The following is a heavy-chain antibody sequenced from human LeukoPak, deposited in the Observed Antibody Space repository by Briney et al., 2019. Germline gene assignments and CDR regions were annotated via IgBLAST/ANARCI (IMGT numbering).Heavy chain of an antibody. CDR1: GYSFTKHW. D-gene: IGHD6-19*01. Sequence: GESLKISCKGSGYSFTKHWIAWVRQMPEKGLKWMGIIFPGDSDTRYSPSFQGQVTISADKSISTAYLQWSSLKASDTAMYYCTRGSGSYVHWGQGTLVTVSS. V-gene: IGHV5-51*01. CDR2: IFPGDSDT. J-gene: IGHJ1*01. CDR3: TRGSGSYVH.